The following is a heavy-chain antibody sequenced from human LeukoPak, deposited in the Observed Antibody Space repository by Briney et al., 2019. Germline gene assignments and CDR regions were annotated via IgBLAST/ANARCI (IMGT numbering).Heavy chain of an antibody. V-gene: IGHV3-7*03. CDR2: IKQDGGES. J-gene: IGHJ4*02. CDR3: ARDYYENIAHSHMLPF. Sequence: GGSLRLSCAASGFTFSSYWMTWVRQAPGKGLEWVANIKQDGGESYYVDSVKGRFTISRENAKNSLYLQMNDLRAEDTAVYYCARDYYENIAHSHMLPFWGQGTLVTVSS. CDR1: GFTFSSYW. D-gene: IGHD1-26*01.